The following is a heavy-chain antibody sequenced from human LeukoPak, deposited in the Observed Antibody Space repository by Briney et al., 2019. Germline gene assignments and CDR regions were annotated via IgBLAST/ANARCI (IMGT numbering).Heavy chain of an antibody. V-gene: IGHV3-30*03. CDR3: ARDPHYYYGMDV. CDR2: ISYDGSKE. CDR1: GFTFRSYG. J-gene: IGHJ6*04. Sequence: GGSLRLSCAAYGFTFRSYGMHWVRQAPGKGLGWVAVISYDGSKEHYGDSVKGRFSISRDNSKNTLYLQMNSLRADDTAVYYCARDPHYYYGMDVWGKGTTVTVSS.